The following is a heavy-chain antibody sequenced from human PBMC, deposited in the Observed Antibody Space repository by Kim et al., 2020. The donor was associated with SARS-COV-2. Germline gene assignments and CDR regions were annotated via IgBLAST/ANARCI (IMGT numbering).Heavy chain of an antibody. D-gene: IGHD6-13*01. V-gene: IGHV4-39*01. Sequence: SETLSLTCTVSGGSISSSSYYWGWIRQPPGKGLEWIGSIYYSGSTYYNPSLKSRVTISVDTSKNQFSLKLSSVTAADTAVYYCARTIPNSSSWYYFDYWGQGTLVTVSS. CDR1: GGSISSSSYY. CDR2: IYYSGST. J-gene: IGHJ4*02. CDR3: ARTIPNSSSWYYFDY.